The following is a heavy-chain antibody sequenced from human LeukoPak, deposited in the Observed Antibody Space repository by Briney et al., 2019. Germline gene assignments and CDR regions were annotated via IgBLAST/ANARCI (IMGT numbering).Heavy chain of an antibody. CDR3: GRRPAVDGPIDN. V-gene: IGHV4-59*01. CDR2: IYSSGTT. J-gene: IGHJ4*02. Sequence: PSETLSLTCIVSGGSLHRSFWPWVRQPPGKGLQWIGRIYSSGTTDYSPSLKSRLTISIDTSMNQFSLRLASVTAADTAVYYCGRRPAVDGPIDNWGQGILVAVSS. D-gene: IGHD3/OR15-3a*01. CDR1: GGSLHRSF.